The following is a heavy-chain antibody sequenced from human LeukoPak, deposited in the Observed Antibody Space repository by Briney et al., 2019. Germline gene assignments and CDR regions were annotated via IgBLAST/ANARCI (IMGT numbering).Heavy chain of an antibody. D-gene: IGHD6-13*01. V-gene: IGHV3-21*01. Sequence: GGSLRLSCAAPGFTFSSYSMNWVRQAPGKGLEWVSSISSSSSYIYYADSVKGRFTIPRDNAKNSLYLQMNSLRAEDTAVYYCAREPSSWYGRYFDYWGQGTLVTVSS. CDR3: AREPSSWYGRYFDY. CDR1: GFTFSSYS. CDR2: ISSSSSYI. J-gene: IGHJ4*02.